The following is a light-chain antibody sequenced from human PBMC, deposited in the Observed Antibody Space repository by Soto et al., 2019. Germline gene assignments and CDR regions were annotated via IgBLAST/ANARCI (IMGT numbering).Light chain of an antibody. Sequence: QSVLTQPPSASGTPGQGGIILFFGRSFNIGTNTVSWYQQIPGTAPKLLIYKNDHRPSGVPDRFSGSKSGTSASLAVSGLQSENEAYYYCAAWDDSLSSVVFGGGTKVTVL. V-gene: IGLV1-44*01. CDR2: KND. CDR3: AAWDDSLSSVV. CDR1: SFNIGTNT. J-gene: IGLJ2*01.